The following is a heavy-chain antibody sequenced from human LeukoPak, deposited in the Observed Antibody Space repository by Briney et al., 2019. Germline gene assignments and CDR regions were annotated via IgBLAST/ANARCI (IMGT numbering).Heavy chain of an antibody. Sequence: ASVKVSCKTSRYTFTGYYMHWVRQAPGQGLEWMGWINPNSGGTNYAQKFQGRVTMTRDTSISTAYMELSRLRSDDTAVYYCARESGGYCSGGSCYSYNWFDPWGQGTLVTVSS. CDR2: INPNSGGT. J-gene: IGHJ5*02. D-gene: IGHD2-15*01. CDR1: RYTFTGYY. CDR3: ARESGGYCSGGSCYSYNWFDP. V-gene: IGHV1-2*02.